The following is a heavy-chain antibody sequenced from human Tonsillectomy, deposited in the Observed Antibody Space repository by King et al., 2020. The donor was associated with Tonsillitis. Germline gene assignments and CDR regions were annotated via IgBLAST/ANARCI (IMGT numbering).Heavy chain of an antibody. Sequence: VQLQESGPGLVKPSETLSLTCTVSGGSISSYYWNWIRQPPGKALECIGYMYYTGSANYNPSLKSRVSMSVDTSKNQFSLKLRSVTAADTAVYFCARGGSAGFFVDAFDIGGQGTMVTVSS. CDR1: GGSISSYY. D-gene: IGHD6-19*01. J-gene: IGHJ3*02. CDR2: MYYTGSA. V-gene: IGHV4-59*01. CDR3: ARGGSAGFFVDAFDI.